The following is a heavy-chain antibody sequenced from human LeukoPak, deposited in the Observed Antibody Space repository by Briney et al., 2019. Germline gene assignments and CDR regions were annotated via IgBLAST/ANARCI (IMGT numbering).Heavy chain of an antibody. J-gene: IGHJ3*02. CDR2: IIPIFGTA. D-gene: IGHD2-21*02. Sequence: GASVKVSCKASGGTFSSYAISWVRQAPGQGLEWMGGIIPIFGTANYAQKLQGRVTMTTDTSTSTAYMELRSLRSDDTAVYYCARVEHIVVVTAFPSPFDAFDIWGQGTMVTVSS. CDR1: GGTFSSYA. V-gene: IGHV1-69*05. CDR3: ARVEHIVVVTAFPSPFDAFDI.